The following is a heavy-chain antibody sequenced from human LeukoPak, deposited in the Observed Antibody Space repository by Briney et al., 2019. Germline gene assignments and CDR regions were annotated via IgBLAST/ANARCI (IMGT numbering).Heavy chain of an antibody. CDR2: ITSSGRYI. V-gene: IGHV3-21*04. D-gene: IGHD3-10*01. Sequence: GGSLRLSCAASGFTFSSYSMNWVRQAPGKGLEWVPSITSSGRYIYYADSVKGRFTISRDNSKNTLYLQMNSLRVEDTAVYYCARDSSMLRGPLVIYYFDFWGQGTLVTVSS. CDR3: ARDSSMLRGPLVIYYFDF. J-gene: IGHJ4*02. CDR1: GFTFSSYS.